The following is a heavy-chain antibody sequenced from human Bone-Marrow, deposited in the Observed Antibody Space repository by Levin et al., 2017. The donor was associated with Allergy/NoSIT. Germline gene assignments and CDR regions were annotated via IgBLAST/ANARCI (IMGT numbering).Heavy chain of an antibody. V-gene: IGHV3-30-3*01. CDR1: GFIFSSNA. CDR2: TSYDGSNK. J-gene: IGHJ3*02. CDR3: ARDTSDAFDI. Sequence: GESLKISCAASGFIFSSNAMHWVRQAPGKGLEWVAVTSYDGSNKYYADSVKGRFTISRDNSKNTLYLQMNSLRAEDTAVYYCARDTSDAFDIWGQGTMVTISS. D-gene: IGHD2/OR15-2a*01.